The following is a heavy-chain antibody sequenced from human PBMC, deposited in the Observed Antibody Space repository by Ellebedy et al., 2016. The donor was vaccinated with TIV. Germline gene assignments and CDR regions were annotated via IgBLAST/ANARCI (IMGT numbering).Heavy chain of an antibody. D-gene: IGHD6-19*01. Sequence: LSLTCTVSGYSISSGYYWGWIRQAPGKGLEWVSYISSSSSNMYYADSVKGRFTISGDNAKNSLYLQMNSLRDEDTAVYYCVRDQSWEQWLALWGQGTLVTVSS. CDR2: ISSSSSNM. CDR1: GYSISSGYY. J-gene: IGHJ4*02. V-gene: IGHV3-11*04. CDR3: VRDQSWEQWLAL.